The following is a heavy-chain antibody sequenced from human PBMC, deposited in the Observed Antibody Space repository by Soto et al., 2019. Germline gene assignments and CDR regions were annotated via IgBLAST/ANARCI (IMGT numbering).Heavy chain of an antibody. D-gene: IGHD3-22*01. CDR2: IYYSGST. Sequence: SETLSLTCTVSGGSISSGDYYWSWIRQPPGKGLEWIGYIYYSGSTYYNPSLKSRVTISVVTSKNQFSLKLSSVTAADTAVYYCARIVVVSDGWFDPWGQGTLVTVSS. J-gene: IGHJ5*02. CDR1: GGSISSGDYY. CDR3: ARIVVVSDGWFDP. V-gene: IGHV4-30-4*01.